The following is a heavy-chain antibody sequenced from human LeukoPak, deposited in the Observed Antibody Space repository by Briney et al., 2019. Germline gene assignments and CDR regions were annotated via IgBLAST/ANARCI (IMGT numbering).Heavy chain of an antibody. J-gene: IGHJ4*02. CDR1: GYTFTDLY. V-gene: IGHV1-2*02. CDR2: FDPKNGGT. Sequence: GASVKVSCKASGYTFTDLYMHWVRQAPGQGLERMGGFDPKNGGTNYAQKFQGRVTMTKDTSTDTAYMDLSSLRSDDTAVYYCAKWGGVLRRFVYWGQGTLVTVSS. CDR3: AKWGGVLRRFVY. D-gene: IGHD2/OR15-2a*01.